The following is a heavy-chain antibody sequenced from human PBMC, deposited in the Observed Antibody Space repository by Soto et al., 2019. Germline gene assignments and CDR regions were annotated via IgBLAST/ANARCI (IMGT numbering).Heavy chain of an antibody. J-gene: IGHJ4*02. Sequence: GGSLRLSCAASGFPFSSYAMSWVRQAPGKGLEWVSAISGSGGSTYYADSVKGRFTISRDNSKNTLYLQMNSLRAEDTAVYYCANRLSHMVPPLDYWGQGTLVTVSS. D-gene: IGHD3-10*01. CDR1: GFPFSSYA. CDR3: ANRLSHMVPPLDY. V-gene: IGHV3-23*01. CDR2: ISGSGGST.